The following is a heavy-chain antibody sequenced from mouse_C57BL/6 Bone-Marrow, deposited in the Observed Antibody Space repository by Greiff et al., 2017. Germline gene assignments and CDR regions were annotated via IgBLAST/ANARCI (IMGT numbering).Heavy chain of an antibody. D-gene: IGHD4-1*01. J-gene: IGHJ1*03. V-gene: IGHV5-2*01. CDR1: EYAFPTHD. CDR2: ISSDGGST. Sequence: EVMLVESGGGLVQPGESLKLSCESTEYAFPTHDMSWVRQPPAKRLQLVAAISSDGGSTYSPDSMEIRFPISRDTTKKTLYLQMSSLRAEDTSLYYCARLTGYWYFDVWGTGTTVTVSS. CDR3: ARLTGYWYFDV.